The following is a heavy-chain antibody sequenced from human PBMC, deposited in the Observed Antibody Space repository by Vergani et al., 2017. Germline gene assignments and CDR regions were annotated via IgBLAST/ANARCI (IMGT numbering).Heavy chain of an antibody. D-gene: IGHD2-15*01. V-gene: IGHV3-9*01. CDR1: GFTFDDYA. Sequence: EVQQVESGGGLVQPGRSLRLSCAASGFTFDDYAMHWVRQAPGKGLEWVSGISWNSGSIGYADSVKGRFTISRDNAKNSLYLQMNNLRAEDTALYYCAKEKFPGYCSGGSCYSFDYWGQGTLVTVSS. CDR3: AKEKFPGYCSGGSCYSFDY. CDR2: ISWNSGSI. J-gene: IGHJ4*02.